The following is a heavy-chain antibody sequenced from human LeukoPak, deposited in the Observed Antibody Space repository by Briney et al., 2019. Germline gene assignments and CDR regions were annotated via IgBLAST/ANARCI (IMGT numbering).Heavy chain of an antibody. Sequence: PGGSLRLPCAASGFTFSSYGMHWVRQAPGKGLEWVAVISYDGSNKYYADSVKGRFTISRDNSKNTLYLQMNSLRAEDTAVYYCARHDYVWGQGTLVTVSS. CDR3: ARHDYV. CDR2: ISYDGSNK. CDR1: GFTFSSYG. D-gene: IGHD4-17*01. V-gene: IGHV3-30*03. J-gene: IGHJ4*02.